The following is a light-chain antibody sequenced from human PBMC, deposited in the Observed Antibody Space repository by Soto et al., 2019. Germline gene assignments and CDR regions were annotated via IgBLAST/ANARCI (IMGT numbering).Light chain of an antibody. J-gene: IGKJ1*01. CDR1: QSIDSRY. V-gene: IGKV3-20*01. CDR3: QQYFASSWT. Sequence: EIVLTQSPGTLSSSPGERATLSCRASQSIDSRYFAWYQHKPGQAPRLLIYATSSRATGIPDRFGGSGSGTDFTLTINRLEPEDFAVYYCQQYFASSWTFGQGTKV. CDR2: ATS.